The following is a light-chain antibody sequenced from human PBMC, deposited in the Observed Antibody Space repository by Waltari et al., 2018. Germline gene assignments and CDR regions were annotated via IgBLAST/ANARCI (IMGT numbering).Light chain of an antibody. Sequence: DIQMTQSPSSVSASVGDRVTITCRPSQDITRWLAWYQQQPVNAPKLLSSAASSLQSGVPSRFSGSGSGTDFTLTISSLQPEDFATYYCQQSDSFPWAFGQGTKVEIK. CDR2: AAS. CDR1: QDITRW. CDR3: QQSDSFPWA. J-gene: IGKJ1*01. V-gene: IGKV1-12*01.